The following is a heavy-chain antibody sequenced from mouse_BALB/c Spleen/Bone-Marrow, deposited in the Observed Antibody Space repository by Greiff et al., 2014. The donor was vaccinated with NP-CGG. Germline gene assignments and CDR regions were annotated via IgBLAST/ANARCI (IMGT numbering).Heavy chain of an antibody. V-gene: IGHV2-6-2*01. Sequence: QVQLKQSGPDLVAPSQSLSITCTVSGFSLNSYGVHWGRQPPGKGLEWLGVIWSDGSTTYNSALKSRLSISKDNSKSQLFLKMNSLQTDDTAMYYCARHERGYPYAMDYWGQGTSVTVSS. D-gene: IGHD2-2*01. CDR1: GFSLNSYG. CDR2: IWSDGST. J-gene: IGHJ4*01. CDR3: ARHERGYPYAMDY.